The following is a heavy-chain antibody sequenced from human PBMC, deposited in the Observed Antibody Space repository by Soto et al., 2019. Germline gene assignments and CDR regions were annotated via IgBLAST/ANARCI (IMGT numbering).Heavy chain of an antibody. CDR1: GYIFVNYV. CDR3: AMVDRYVPPTPQDV. V-gene: IGHV1-18*01. Sequence: QVQLEQSGDEVKKPGASVKVSCKASGYIFVNYVIAWVRQAPGQGLEWLGWISPYTGNTYYATKVQGRLTLTTDTSTGTAFMDLGSLTSADTAVSYCAMVDRYVPPTPQDVWCQGTTGTVSS. CDR2: ISPYTGNT. J-gene: IGHJ6*02. D-gene: IGHD3-16*01.